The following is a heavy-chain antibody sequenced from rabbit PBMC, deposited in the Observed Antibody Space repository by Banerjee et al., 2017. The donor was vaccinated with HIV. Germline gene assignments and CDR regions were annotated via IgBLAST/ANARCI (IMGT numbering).Heavy chain of an antibody. V-gene: IGHV1S45*01. CDR1: GFSFSNKAV. D-gene: IGHD8-1*01. CDR3: ARDTGSSFSSYGMDL. CDR2: INAVTGKA. Sequence: QEQLVESGGGLVRPEGSLKLSCTASGFSFSNKAVMCWVRQAPGKGLQWIACINAVTGKAVYATWAKGRFTFSKTSSTTVTLQMTSLTVADTATYFCARDTGSSFSSYGMDLWGPGTPGHRL. J-gene: IGHJ6*01.